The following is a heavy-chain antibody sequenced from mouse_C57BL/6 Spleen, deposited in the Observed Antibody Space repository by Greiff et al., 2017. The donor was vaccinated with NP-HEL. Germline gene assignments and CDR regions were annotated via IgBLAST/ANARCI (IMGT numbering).Heavy chain of an antibody. CDR2: IYPYNGVS. CDR1: GYSFTGYY. Sequence: EVQLQQSGPELVKPGASVKISCKASGYSFTGYYMRWVKQSHGNILDWIGYIYPYNGVSSYNQKFKGKATLTVDKSSSTAYMELRSLTSEDSAVYYCARFPSITTVVAGYFDYWGQGTTLTVSS. D-gene: IGHD1-1*01. J-gene: IGHJ2*01. V-gene: IGHV1-31*01. CDR3: ARFPSITTVVAGYFDY.